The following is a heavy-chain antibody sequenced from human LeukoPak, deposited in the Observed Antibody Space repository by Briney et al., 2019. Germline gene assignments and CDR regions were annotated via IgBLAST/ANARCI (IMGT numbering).Heavy chain of an antibody. CDR2: INHSGST. CDR1: GGSFSGYY. CDR3: ARARFIVVVPAAIDIDAFDI. J-gene: IGHJ3*02. Sequence: SETLSLTCAVYGGSFSGYYWSWIRQPPGKGLEWIGEINHSGSTNYNPSLKSRVTISVDTSKNHFSLTLSSVTAADTAVYYCARARFIVVVPAAIDIDAFDIWGQGTMVTVSS. V-gene: IGHV4-34*01. D-gene: IGHD2-2*01.